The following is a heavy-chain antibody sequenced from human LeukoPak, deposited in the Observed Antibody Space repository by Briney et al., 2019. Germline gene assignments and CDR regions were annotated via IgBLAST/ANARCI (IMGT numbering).Heavy chain of an antibody. V-gene: IGHV3-33*01. CDR1: GFTFSSYG. CDR3: ARVRAAYCGGDCYSGAFDI. D-gene: IGHD2-21*02. CDR2: IWYDGSNK. Sequence: GGSLRLSCAASGFTFSSYGMHWVRQAPGKGLEWVAVIWYDGSNKYYADSVKGRFTISRDNSKNTLYLQMSSLRAEDTAVYYCARVRAAYCGGDCYSGAFDIWGQGTMVTVSS. J-gene: IGHJ3*02.